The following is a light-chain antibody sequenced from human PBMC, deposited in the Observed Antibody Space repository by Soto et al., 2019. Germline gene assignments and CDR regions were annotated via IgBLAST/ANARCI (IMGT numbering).Light chain of an antibody. CDR3: HQSYSSPPT. CDR1: QSISNH. J-gene: IGKJ1*01. CDR2: AAS. V-gene: IGKV1-39*01. Sequence: IQMTQSPSSLSASVEDRVIITCQASQSISNHLNWCQQKPGKAPKLLIFAASSLQSGVPSRFSGSRSGPDFTLTISTLQPEGFATYSSHQSYSSPPTFCQGTKV.